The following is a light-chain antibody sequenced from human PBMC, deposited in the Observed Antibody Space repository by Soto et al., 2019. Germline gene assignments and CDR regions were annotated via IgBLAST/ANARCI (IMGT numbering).Light chain of an antibody. J-gene: IGKJ2*01. Sequence: EIVLTQSPGTLSLSPGERATLSCRASQSVSSSYLAWYQQKPGQAPRVLIYGASSRATGIPDRFSGSGSGTNYNLTSSRQEPEDFAFYCRQQYVSSPYTFGQGTKLEIK. V-gene: IGKV3-20*01. CDR2: GAS. CDR3: QQYVSSPYT. CDR1: QSVSSSY.